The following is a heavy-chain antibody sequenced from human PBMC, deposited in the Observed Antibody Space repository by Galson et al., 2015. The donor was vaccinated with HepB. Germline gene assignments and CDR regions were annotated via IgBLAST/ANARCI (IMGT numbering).Heavy chain of an antibody. D-gene: IGHD6-13*01. CDR1: GFTFSNSV. CDR3: AKNSGSSWFVPYHFDS. Sequence: SLRLSCAASGFTFSNSVLNCVRQAPGKGLVWVSSISGSGGSTYYAGSVKGRFTISRDNSKNTLYLQMNSPRAEDTAVYYCAKNSGSSWFVPYHFDSWGQGTLVTVSS. J-gene: IGHJ4*02. CDR2: ISGSGGST. V-gene: IGHV3-23*01.